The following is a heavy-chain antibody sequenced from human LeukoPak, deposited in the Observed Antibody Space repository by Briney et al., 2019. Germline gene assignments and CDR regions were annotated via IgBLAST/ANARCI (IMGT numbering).Heavy chain of an antibody. CDR1: GYTFTSYD. CDR3: ARGVHSSSGGDY. CDR2: MNPNSGNT. J-gene: IGHJ4*02. Sequence: ASVKVSCKASGYTFTSYDINWVRQATGQGLEWMGWMNPNSGNTGYAQKFQGRVTITRNTSISTAYMELSSLRSEDTAVYYCARGVHSSSGGDYWGQGTLVTVSS. V-gene: IGHV1-8*03. D-gene: IGHD6-6*01.